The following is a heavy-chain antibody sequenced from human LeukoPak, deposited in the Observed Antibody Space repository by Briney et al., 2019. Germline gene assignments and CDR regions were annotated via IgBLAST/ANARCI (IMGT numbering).Heavy chain of an antibody. CDR3: ARGDDSGYYDYFDY. V-gene: IGHV3-53*01. CDR1: GFTVSSNY. D-gene: IGHD3-22*01. Sequence: GGSLRLSCAASGFTVSSNYMSWVRQAPGKGLEWVSVIYSGGSTYYADSVKGRFTISRDNSKNTLYLQMNSLRAEDTAMYYCARGDDSGYYDYFDYWGQGALVTVSS. CDR2: IYSGGST. J-gene: IGHJ4*02.